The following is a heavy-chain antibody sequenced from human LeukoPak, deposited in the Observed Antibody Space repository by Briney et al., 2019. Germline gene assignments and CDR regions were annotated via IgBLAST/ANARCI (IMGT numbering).Heavy chain of an antibody. D-gene: IGHD3-16*01. Sequence: GASVKVSCKASGGTFSSYAISWVRQAPGQGLEWMGGIIPIFGTANYAQKFQGRVTITADESTSTAYMELSSLRSEDTAVYYCAREGGGRNYYYGMDVWGQGTTVTVSS. CDR2: IIPIFGTA. CDR1: GGTFSSYA. V-gene: IGHV1-69*13. CDR3: AREGGGRNYYYGMDV. J-gene: IGHJ6*02.